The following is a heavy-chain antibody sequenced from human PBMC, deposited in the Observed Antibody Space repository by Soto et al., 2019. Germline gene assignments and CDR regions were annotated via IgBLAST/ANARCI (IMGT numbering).Heavy chain of an antibody. CDR1: GFTFSTYA. CDR3: AKDWRGRDGYKTDCHAFDI. Sequence: GGSLRLSCAASGFTFSTYAMSWVRQAPGKGLEWGSAVSGSGGSTYYADSVKGRFTISRDNSKSTLYLQGNSLRADGTAVCYCAKDWRGRDGYKTDCHAFDIWGQGRMVTV. D-gene: IGHD5-12*01. CDR2: VSGSGGST. V-gene: IGHV3-23*01. J-gene: IGHJ3*02.